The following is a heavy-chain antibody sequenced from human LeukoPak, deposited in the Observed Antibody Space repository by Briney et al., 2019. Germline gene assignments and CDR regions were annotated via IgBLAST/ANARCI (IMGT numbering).Heavy chain of an antibody. J-gene: IGHJ6*03. V-gene: IGHV3-30*02. CDR3: PWGGTGYSYYYYMDV. CDR1: GFIFSSYG. CDR2: IRYDGSNK. D-gene: IGHD1-1*01. Sequence: PGGSLRLSCAASGFIFSSYGMHWVRQAPGKGLEWVAFIRYDGSNKYYADSVKGRFTISRDNSKNTLYLQMNSQRAEDTAVYYCPWGGTGYSYYYYMDVWGEGTTVTVS.